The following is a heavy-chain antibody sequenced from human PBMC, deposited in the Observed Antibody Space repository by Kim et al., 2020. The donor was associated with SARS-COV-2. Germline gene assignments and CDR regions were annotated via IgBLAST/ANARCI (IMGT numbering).Heavy chain of an antibody. V-gene: IGHV3-23*03. CDR3: AKEGTLSYDSSGYHLDY. Sequence: GGSLRLFCAASGFTFSSYDMSWVRQAPGKGLEWVSLIYSGGSTTYYADSVKVRFTISSDNSKNTLYLQMNSLRAVDTAVYYCAKEGTLSYDSSGYHLDYWGQGTLVTVSS. J-gene: IGHJ4*02. CDR2: IYSGGSTT. D-gene: IGHD3-22*01. CDR1: GFTFSSYD.